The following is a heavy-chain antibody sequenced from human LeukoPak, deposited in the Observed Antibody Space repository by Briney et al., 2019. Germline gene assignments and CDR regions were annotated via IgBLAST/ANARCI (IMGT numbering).Heavy chain of an antibody. Sequence: SETLSLTCTVSGGSISSSSYYWGWIRQPPGKGLEWIGSIYYSGSTYYNPSLKSRVTISVDTSKNQFSLKLSSVTAADTAVYYCARHYSNYLNWFDPWGQGTLVTVSS. J-gene: IGHJ5*02. CDR1: GGSISSSSYY. V-gene: IGHV4-39*01. D-gene: IGHD4-11*01. CDR2: IYYSGST. CDR3: ARHYSNYLNWFDP.